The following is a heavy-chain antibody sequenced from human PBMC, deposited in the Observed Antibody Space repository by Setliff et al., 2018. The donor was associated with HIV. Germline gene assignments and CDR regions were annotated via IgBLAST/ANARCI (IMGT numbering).Heavy chain of an antibody. J-gene: IGHJ6*03. Sequence: SETLSLTCTVSGGSISSNNYFWSWIRQPAGKGLEWIGHIYPSGSTNYNPSLKSRVTISVDTSKNQFSLKLSSVTAADTAVYYCASAYCGGDCYSRTRKFYYYYYMDVWGKGTTVTVSS. CDR3: ASAYCGGDCYSRTRKFYYYYYMDV. D-gene: IGHD2-21*02. CDR1: GGSISSNNYF. CDR2: IYPSGST. V-gene: IGHV4-61*09.